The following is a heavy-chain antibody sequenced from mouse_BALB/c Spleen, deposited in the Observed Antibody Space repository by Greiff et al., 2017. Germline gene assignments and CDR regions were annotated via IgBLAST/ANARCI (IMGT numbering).Heavy chain of an antibody. D-gene: IGHD2-3*01. J-gene: IGHJ4*01. CDR3: ARRDGYYPYYAMDY. Sequence: EVQRVESGGGLVQPGGSLKLSCAASGFTFSSYTMSWVRQTPEKRLEWVAYISNGGGSTYYPDTVKGRFTISRDNAKNTLYLQMSSLKSEDTAMYYCARRDGYYPYYAMDYWGQGTSVTVSS. V-gene: IGHV5-12-2*01. CDR2: ISNGGGST. CDR1: GFTFSSYT.